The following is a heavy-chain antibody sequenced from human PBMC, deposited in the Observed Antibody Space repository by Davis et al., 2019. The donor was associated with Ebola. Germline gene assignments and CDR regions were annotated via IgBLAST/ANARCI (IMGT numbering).Heavy chain of an antibody. CDR1: GFTFSSYG. Sequence: PGGSLRLSCAASGFTFSSYGMHWVRQAPGKGLEWVAVISYDGSNKYYADSVKGRFTISRDNSKNTLYLQMTSLRAEDTAVYYCARSPAPYSSSWFFDYWGQGTLVTVAS. V-gene: IGHV3-30*03. D-gene: IGHD6-13*01. CDR3: ARSPAPYSSSWFFDY. J-gene: IGHJ4*02. CDR2: ISYDGSNK.